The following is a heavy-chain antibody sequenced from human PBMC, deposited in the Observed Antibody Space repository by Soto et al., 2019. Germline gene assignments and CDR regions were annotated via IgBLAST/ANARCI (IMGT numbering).Heavy chain of an antibody. CDR3: ARDGPYYYASRMDV. D-gene: IGHD3-10*01. CDR2: LHSGGDT. CDR1: GIPVSSNY. J-gene: IGHJ6*02. Sequence: EVQLVESGGGLVQPGGSLRLSCVASGIPVSSNYMTWVRQAPGKGLEWVSVLHSGGDTYANSVKGRFTISRHDSTNTLFLQMNSLTAEDTAVYYCARDGPYYYASRMDVWGQGTTVTVSS. V-gene: IGHV3-53*04.